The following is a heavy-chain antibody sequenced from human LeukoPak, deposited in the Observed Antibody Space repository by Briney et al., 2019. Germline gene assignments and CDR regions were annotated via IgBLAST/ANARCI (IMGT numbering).Heavy chain of an antibody. CDR2: ISYDGSNK. CDR1: GCTFSSYG. Sequence: GRSLRLSCAASGCTFSSYGMHWVRQAPGKGLEWVAVISYDGSNKYYADSVKGRFTISRDNSKNTLYLQMNSLRAEDTAVYYCAKDGIAADLWYLDYWGQGTLVTVSS. D-gene: IGHD6-13*01. J-gene: IGHJ4*02. V-gene: IGHV3-30*18. CDR3: AKDGIAADLWYLDY.